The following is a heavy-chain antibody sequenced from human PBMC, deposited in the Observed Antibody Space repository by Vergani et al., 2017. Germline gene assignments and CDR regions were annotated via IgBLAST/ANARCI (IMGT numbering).Heavy chain of an antibody. CDR1: GFIFSTYA. D-gene: IGHD3-22*01. CDR2: IRSYMFGDGGTR. J-gene: IGHJ4*02. Sequence: EVQLLESGGDLVQPGGSLRLSCTASGFIFSTYAMSWVRQAPGKGLEWVGLIRSYMFGDGGTREYAASVKGRFTISRDDSRGTVYLQMDRLESADTAVYYCAGPQGTSAYYYGGFDYWGQGILVTVSS. CDR3: AGPQGTSAYYYGGFDY. V-gene: IGHV3-49*04.